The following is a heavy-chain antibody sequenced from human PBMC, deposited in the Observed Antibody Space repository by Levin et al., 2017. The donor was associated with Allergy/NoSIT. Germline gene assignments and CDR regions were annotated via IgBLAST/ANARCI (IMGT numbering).Heavy chain of an antibody. CDR1: GFTFSDYS. Sequence: GGSLRLSCAASGFTFSDYSMNWVRQAPGKGLEWVSSISPNSNYIYYADSLKGRFTISRDNAKSSVFLQMNSLRAEDTALYYCARSCSPDYWGQGTLVTVSS. D-gene: IGHD3-10*02. V-gene: IGHV3-21*01. J-gene: IGHJ4*02. CDR2: ISPNSNYI. CDR3: ARSCSPDY.